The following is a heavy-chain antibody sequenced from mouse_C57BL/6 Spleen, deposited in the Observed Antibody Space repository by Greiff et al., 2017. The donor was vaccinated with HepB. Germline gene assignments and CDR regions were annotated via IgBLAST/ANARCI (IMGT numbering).Heavy chain of an antibody. CDR2: IDPSDSYT. CDR3: ARGSLYYFDY. CDR1: GYTFTSYW. Sequence: QVQLKQPGAELVMPGASVKLSCKASGYTFTSYWMHWVKQRPGQGLEWIGEIDPSDSYTNYNQKFKGKSTLTVDKSSSTAYMQLSSLTSEDSAVYYCARGSLYYFDYWGQGTTLTVSS. V-gene: IGHV1-69*01. J-gene: IGHJ2*01.